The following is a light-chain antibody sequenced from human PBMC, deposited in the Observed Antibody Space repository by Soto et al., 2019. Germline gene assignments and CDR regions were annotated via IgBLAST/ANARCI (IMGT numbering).Light chain of an antibody. CDR2: HDS. Sequence: SYELTQPPSVSVAPGKTARITCGGNSIGNNSVHWYQQKPGQAPVLVTYHDSDRPSGMPERFSGSNSGNTATLTISRVEADDEAAYYCQVWDSGDDHVVFGGGTKLTVL. J-gene: IGLJ3*02. CDR1: SIGNNS. V-gene: IGLV3-21*04. CDR3: QVWDSGDDHVV.